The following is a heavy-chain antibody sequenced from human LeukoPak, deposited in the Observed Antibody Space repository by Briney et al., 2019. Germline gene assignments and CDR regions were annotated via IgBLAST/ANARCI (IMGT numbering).Heavy chain of an antibody. Sequence: GGSLRLSCVAYGFTFSHYWMTWVRQAPGKWPEWVANIKQDGSETFYADSVRGRFTISRDNAKNSLYLQMNNLRVEDTAVYYCARPTYNSGSYWPAPWGQGTLLTVSS. CDR1: GFTFSHYW. CDR3: ARPTYNSGSYWPAP. V-gene: IGHV3-7*01. D-gene: IGHD3-10*01. CDR2: IKQDGSET. J-gene: IGHJ5*02.